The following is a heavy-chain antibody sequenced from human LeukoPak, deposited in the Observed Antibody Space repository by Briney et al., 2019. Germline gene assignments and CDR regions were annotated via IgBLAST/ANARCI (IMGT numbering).Heavy chain of an antibody. Sequence: GGSLRLSCAVSGFTFSSYTINWVRQAPGKGLEWVSSISSSSSYIYYADAVKGRFTISRDNARNSLSLQMNSLRAEDTAVYYCARDRLLEDRDYHYYYYMDVWGIGTTVTVSS. V-gene: IGHV3-21*01. CDR2: ISSSSSYI. CDR3: ARDRLLEDRDYHYYYYMDV. J-gene: IGHJ6*03. D-gene: IGHD1-1*01. CDR1: GFTFSSYT.